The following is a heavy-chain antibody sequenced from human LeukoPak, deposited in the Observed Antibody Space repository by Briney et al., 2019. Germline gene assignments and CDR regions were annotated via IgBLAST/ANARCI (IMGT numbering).Heavy chain of an antibody. CDR3: AKGWGYNFPAHAFDI. CDR2: ISYDGSNK. D-gene: IGHD5-24*01. CDR1: GLTFSSYG. Sequence: GGSLRLSCAASGLTFSSYGMHWVRQAPGKGLEWVAVISYDGSNKYYADSVKGRFTISRDNSKNTLYLQMNSLRAEDTAVYYCAKGWGYNFPAHAFDIWGQGTMVTVSS. J-gene: IGHJ3*02. V-gene: IGHV3-30*18.